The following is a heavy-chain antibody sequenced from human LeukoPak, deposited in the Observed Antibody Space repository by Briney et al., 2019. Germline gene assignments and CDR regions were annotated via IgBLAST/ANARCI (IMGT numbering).Heavy chain of an antibody. CDR1: EGTFSSYA. CDR2: IIPIFGTA. V-gene: IGHV1-69*13. D-gene: IGHD1-26*01. CDR3: ARPREGPWAFDI. J-gene: IGHJ3*02. Sequence: SVKVSCKASEGTFSSYAISWVRQAPGQGLEWMGGIIPIFGTANYAQKFQGRVTITADESTSTAYMELSSLRSEDTAVSYCARPREGPWAFDIWGQGTMVTVSS.